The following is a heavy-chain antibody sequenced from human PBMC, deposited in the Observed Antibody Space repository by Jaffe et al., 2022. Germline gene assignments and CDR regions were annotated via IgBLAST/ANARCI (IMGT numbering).Heavy chain of an antibody. Sequence: EVQLVESGGGLVQPGGSLRLSCAASGFTFSSYSMNWVRQAPGKGLEWVSYISSSSSTIYYADSVKGRFTISRDNAKNSLYLQMNSLRAEDTAVYYCARDKRSGWYPGDFDYWGQGTLVTVSS. CDR1: GFTFSSYS. V-gene: IGHV3-48*01. J-gene: IGHJ4*02. D-gene: IGHD6-19*01. CDR2: ISSSSSTI. CDR3: ARDKRSGWYPGDFDY.